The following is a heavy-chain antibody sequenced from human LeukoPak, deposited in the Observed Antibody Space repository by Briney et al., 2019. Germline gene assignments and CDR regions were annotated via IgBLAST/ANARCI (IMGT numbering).Heavy chain of an antibody. Sequence: GGSLRLSCAASGFTFSSYSMNWVRQAPGKGPEWVSYISSSSSTIYYADSVKGRFIISRDNAKNSLYLQMNSLRDEDTAVYYCARKGVYLSYYDSSGYLFDYWGQGTLVTVSS. CDR3: ARKGVYLSYYDSSGYLFDY. J-gene: IGHJ4*02. V-gene: IGHV3-48*02. CDR1: GFTFSSYS. CDR2: ISSSSSTI. D-gene: IGHD3-22*01.